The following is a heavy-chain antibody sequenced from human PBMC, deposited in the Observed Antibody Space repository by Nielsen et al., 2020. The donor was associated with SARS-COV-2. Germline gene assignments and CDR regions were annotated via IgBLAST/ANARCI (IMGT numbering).Heavy chain of an antibody. CDR2: IYFTGRT. CDR1: GASISSGGYF. D-gene: IGHD5-12*01. CDR3: AREASGYDHYKYGMDV. Sequence: LRLSCTVSGASISSGGYFWSWIRQHPGKGLEWVGYIYFTGRTSYNPSLKSRVAMSVDTSKNQFSLDLKSVTAADTAVYYCAREASGYDHYKYGMDVWGLGATVTVSS. V-gene: IGHV4-31*03. J-gene: IGHJ6*02.